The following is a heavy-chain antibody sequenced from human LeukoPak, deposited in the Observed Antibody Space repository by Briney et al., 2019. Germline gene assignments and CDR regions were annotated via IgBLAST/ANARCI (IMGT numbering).Heavy chain of an antibody. V-gene: IGHV4-59*01. J-gene: IGHJ4*02. Sequence: SETLSLTCTVSGGSISSNYWSWIRQPPGKRLEWIGYIYDSGTTNYNPSLKSRATISEDTSKNQFSLKLRSVTAADTAVYYCARSTGGWSYFDYWGQGTLVTVSS. CDR2: IYDSGTT. CDR3: ARSTGGWSYFDY. CDR1: GGSISSNY. D-gene: IGHD6-19*01.